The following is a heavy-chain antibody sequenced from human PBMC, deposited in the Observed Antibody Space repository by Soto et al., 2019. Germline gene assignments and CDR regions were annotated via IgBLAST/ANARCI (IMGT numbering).Heavy chain of an antibody. CDR3: ARVWYSSERNFDY. Sequence: PSETLSLTCTVSGGSISSGDYYWSWIRQPPGKGLEWIGYIYYSGSTYYNPSLKSRVTISVDTSKNQFSLKLSSVTAADTAVYYCARVWYSSERNFDYWGQGTLVTVSS. D-gene: IGHD6-19*01. V-gene: IGHV4-30-4*01. CDR1: GGSISSGDYY. CDR2: IYYSGST. J-gene: IGHJ4*02.